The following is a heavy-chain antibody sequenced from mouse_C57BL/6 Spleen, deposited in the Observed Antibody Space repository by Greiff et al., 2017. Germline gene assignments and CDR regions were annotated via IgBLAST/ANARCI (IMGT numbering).Heavy chain of an antibody. V-gene: IGHV1-69*01. CDR2: IDPSDSYT. J-gene: IGHJ4*01. D-gene: IGHD2-1*01. Sequence: QVQLQQPGAELVMPGASVKLSCKASGYTFTSYWMHWVKQRPGQGLEWIGEIDPSDSYTNYNQKFKGKSTLNVDKSSRTAYMQLSSLTSEDSAVYSCARGNSPSMDYWGQGTSVTVSS. CDR1: GYTFTSYW. CDR3: ARGNSPSMDY.